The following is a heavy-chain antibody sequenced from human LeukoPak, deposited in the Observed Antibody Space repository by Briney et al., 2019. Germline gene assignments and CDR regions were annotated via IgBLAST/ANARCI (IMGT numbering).Heavy chain of an antibody. CDR2: MNPGSGNT. Sequence: ASVKVSCKASGYTFTSYDINWVRQATGQGLEWMGWMNPGSGNTGLAQKFQGRVTMTSNTPTSTAYMELSSLRSEDTAVYFCARASRQVKGYDSAGYYYFGYWGQGAVVTVSS. CDR1: GYTFTSYD. CDR3: ARASRQVKGYDSAGYYYFGY. V-gene: IGHV1-8*01. D-gene: IGHD3-22*01. J-gene: IGHJ4*02.